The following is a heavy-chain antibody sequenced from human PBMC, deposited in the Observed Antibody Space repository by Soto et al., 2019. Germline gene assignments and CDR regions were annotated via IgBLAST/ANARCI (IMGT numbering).Heavy chain of an antibody. CDR1: GFTLSSYS. V-gene: IGHV3-21*01. Sequence: EVQLVESGGGLVKPGGSLRLSCAASGFTLSSYSMNWVRQAPGKGLEWVSSISSSSSYIHYADSVKGRFTISRDNAKNSLYLQMNSLSAEDTAVYYCASQTSGDYDYGMDVWGQGTTVTVSS. CDR3: ASQTSGDYDYGMDV. J-gene: IGHJ6*02. CDR2: ISSSSSYI.